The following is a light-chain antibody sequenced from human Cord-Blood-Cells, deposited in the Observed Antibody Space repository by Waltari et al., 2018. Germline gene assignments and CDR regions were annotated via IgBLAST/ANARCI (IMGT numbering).Light chain of an antibody. J-gene: IGLJ2*01. Sequence: SYELTQPPSVSVSPGQTASITCSGDKLGDKYACWYQQKPGQSPLLFLYQDSKRPSGIPERFSGSNSGNTATLTISGTQAMDEADYYCQAWDSSTVVFGGGTKLTVL. CDR2: QDS. V-gene: IGLV3-1*01. CDR1: KLGDKY. CDR3: QAWDSSTVV.